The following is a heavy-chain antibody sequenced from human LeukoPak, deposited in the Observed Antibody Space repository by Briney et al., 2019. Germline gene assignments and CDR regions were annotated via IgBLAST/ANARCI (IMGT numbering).Heavy chain of an antibody. J-gene: IGHJ4*02. Sequence: PGGSLRLSCAASGFTFSSYAMHWVRQAPGKGLEWVAVISYDGSNKSYADSVKGRFTISRDNSKNTLYLQMNSLRAEDTAVYYCARDLGNLWFGEPGNYWGQGTLVTVSS. D-gene: IGHD3-10*01. CDR3: ARDLGNLWFGEPGNY. CDR1: GFTFSSYA. CDR2: ISYDGSNK. V-gene: IGHV3-30-3*01.